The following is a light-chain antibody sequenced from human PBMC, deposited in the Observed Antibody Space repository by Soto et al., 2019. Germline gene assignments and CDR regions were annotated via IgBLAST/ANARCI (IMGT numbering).Light chain of an antibody. J-gene: IGLJ2*01. Sequence: QTVVTQPPSASGSPGQSVTISCTGTSSDVGGYNSVSWYQQHPGKAPKLMIYEVNKRPSGVPDRFSASKSDSTASLTVSGLQAEDEAHYYCSSYAGSKNLVFGGGTKLTVL. V-gene: IGLV2-8*01. CDR2: EVN. CDR1: SSDVGGYNS. CDR3: SSYAGSKNLV.